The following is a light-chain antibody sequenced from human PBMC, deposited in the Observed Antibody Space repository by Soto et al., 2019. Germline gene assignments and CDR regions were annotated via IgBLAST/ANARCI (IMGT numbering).Light chain of an antibody. V-gene: IGKV1-39*01. J-gene: IGKJ2*01. Sequence: DIQMTQSPSSLSASVGDRVTITCRASQNISDSLNWYQHKPGQAPKLLIYAASSLQIGVPSRFSGSGSETDFTLTISSLQPEDFASYFCQRSWTFGQGTKL. CDR2: AAS. CDR1: QNISDS. CDR3: QRSWT.